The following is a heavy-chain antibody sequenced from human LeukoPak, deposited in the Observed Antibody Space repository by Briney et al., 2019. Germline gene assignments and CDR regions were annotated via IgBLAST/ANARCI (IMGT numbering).Heavy chain of an antibody. CDR2: IYSGGST. Sequence: PGGSLRLSCAASGFTVSTNYMSWVRQAPGKGLEWVSIIYSGGSTYYTDSVKGRFTISRDNSKNTLYLHVNSLRAEDTAVYYCARVPRLTASTTGYEGRWGQGTLVTVPS. CDR1: GFTVSTNY. CDR3: ARVPRLTASTTGYEGR. D-gene: IGHD2-21*02. J-gene: IGHJ4*02. V-gene: IGHV3-66*02.